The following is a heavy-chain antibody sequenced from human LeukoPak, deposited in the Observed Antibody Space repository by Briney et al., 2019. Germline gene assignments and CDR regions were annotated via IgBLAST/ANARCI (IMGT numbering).Heavy chain of an antibody. V-gene: IGHV1-3*01. CDR1: GGTFSSYA. CDR2: INAGNGNT. CDR3: ARTVKWLEGRREDYYYYGMDV. Sequence: GASVKVSCKASGGTFSSYAISWVRQAPGQGLEWMGWINAGNGNTKYSQKFQGRVTITRDTSASTAYMELSSLRSEDTAVYYCARTVKWLEGRREDYYYYGMDVWGQGTTVTVSS. D-gene: IGHD6-19*01. J-gene: IGHJ6*02.